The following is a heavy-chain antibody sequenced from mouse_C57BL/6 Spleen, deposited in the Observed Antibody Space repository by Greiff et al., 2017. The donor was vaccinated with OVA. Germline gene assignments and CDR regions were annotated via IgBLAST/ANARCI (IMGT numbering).Heavy chain of an antibody. V-gene: IGHV5-17*01. CDR3: AGNYDCDY. CDR2: ISSGSSTI. CDR1: GFTFSDYG. J-gene: IGHJ2*01. Sequence: EVHLVESGGGLVKPGGSLKLSCAASGFTFSDYGMHWVRQAPEKGLEWVAYISSGSSTIYYADTVKGRFTFSRDNAKNTLFLQMTSLRAEDTAMYYCAGNYDCDYWGQGTTLTVSS. D-gene: IGHD2-1*01.